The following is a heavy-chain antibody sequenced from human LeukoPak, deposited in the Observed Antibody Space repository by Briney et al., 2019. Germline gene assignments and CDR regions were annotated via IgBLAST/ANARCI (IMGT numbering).Heavy chain of an antibody. V-gene: IGHV4-59*01. D-gene: IGHD5-18*01. CDR3: AREYSYGLILDF. CDR1: GGSLSSYY. Sequence: SETLSLTCTVTGGSLSSYYWSWMRQPPGQGLDGIGYIYYSGSTNYNPSLKSRVSISVDTSKNQFSLELSSLRAAGTDVYYCAREYSYGLILDFWAQGTLVTVSS. J-gene: IGHJ4*02. CDR2: IYYSGST.